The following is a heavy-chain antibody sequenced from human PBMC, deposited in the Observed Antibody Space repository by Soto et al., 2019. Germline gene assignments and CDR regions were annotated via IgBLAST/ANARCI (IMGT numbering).Heavy chain of an antibody. CDR2: ISGSGGST. CDR3: AKVGDSSGYYWGYY. V-gene: IGHV3-23*01. J-gene: IGHJ4*02. Sequence: GGSLRLSCAASGFTFSSYAMSWVRQAPGKGLEWVSAISGSGGSTYYADSVKGRFTISRDNSKNTLYLQMNSLRAEDTAVYYCAKVGDSSGYYWGYYWGQGTLVTVSS. CDR1: GFTFSSYA. D-gene: IGHD3-22*01.